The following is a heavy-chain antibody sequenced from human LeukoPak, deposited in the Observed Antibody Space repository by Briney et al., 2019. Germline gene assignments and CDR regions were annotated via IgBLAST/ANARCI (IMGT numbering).Heavy chain of an antibody. D-gene: IGHD5-18*01. Sequence: SVKVSCKASGGTFSSYAISWVRQAPGQGLEWMGGIIPTFGTANYAQKFQGRVTITADESTSTAYMELSSLRSEDTAVYYCARSWDTAMVSYFDYWGQGTLVTVSS. CDR1: GGTFSSYA. J-gene: IGHJ4*02. CDR3: ARSWDTAMVSYFDY. CDR2: IIPTFGTA. V-gene: IGHV1-69*13.